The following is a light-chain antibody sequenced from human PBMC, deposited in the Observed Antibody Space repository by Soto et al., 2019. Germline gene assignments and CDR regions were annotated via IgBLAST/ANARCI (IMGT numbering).Light chain of an antibody. CDR2: WAS. CDR3: QQYLITPPT. J-gene: IGKJ1*01. V-gene: IGKV4-1*01. CDR1: QSLLYNSNNRNY. Sequence: DIVMSQSPDSLAVSLGERATIDCKSSQSLLYNSNNRNYLAWYQQKPGQPPKLLIHWASTRESGVPDRFSGSGSGTDFTLTISSLQAEDVALYHCQQYLITPPTFGQGTKVEIK.